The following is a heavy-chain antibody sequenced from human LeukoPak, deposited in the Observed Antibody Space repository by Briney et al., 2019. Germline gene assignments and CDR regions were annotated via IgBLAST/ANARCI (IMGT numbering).Heavy chain of an antibody. J-gene: IGHJ4*02. Sequence: GGSLRLSCAASGFTFSSYAMSWVRQAPGKGLEWVSAISGSRTYYTDSVKGRFTISRDNSKNALYLQMNSLRAEDTAVYYCAKELYASGSYYNGFFDYWGQGTLVTVSS. CDR3: AKELYASGSYYNGFFDY. V-gene: IGHV3-23*01. CDR1: GFTFSSYA. D-gene: IGHD3-10*01. CDR2: ISGSRT.